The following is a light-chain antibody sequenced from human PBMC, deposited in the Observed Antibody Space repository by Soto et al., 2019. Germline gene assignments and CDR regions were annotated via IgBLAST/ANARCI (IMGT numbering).Light chain of an antibody. CDR3: AAWDDSLNGYV. CDR2: EGT. J-gene: IGLJ1*01. Sequence: QSVLTQPASVSGPPGQSIVISCTGSSSDVGSYDLVSWYLQYPGKAPKVIIFEGTKRPSGVSDRFSGSKSGNTASLTISGLQIEDEADYYCAAWDDSLNGYVFGNGTKVTV. CDR1: SSDVGSYDL. V-gene: IGLV2-23*01.